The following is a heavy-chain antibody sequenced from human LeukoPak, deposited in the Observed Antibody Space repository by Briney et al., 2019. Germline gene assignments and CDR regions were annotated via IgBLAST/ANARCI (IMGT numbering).Heavy chain of an antibody. CDR1: GFTFSDYY. V-gene: IGHV3-11*01. CDR2: ISSSGSTI. CDR3: ARLEYYYDSSGYDY. J-gene: IGHJ4*02. D-gene: IGHD3-22*01. Sequence: GGSLRLSCAASGFTFSDYYMSWIRQAPGKGLEWGSYISSSGSTIYYADSVKGRFTISRDNAKNSLYLQMNSLGAEDTAVYYCARLEYYYDSSGYDYWGQGTLVTVSS.